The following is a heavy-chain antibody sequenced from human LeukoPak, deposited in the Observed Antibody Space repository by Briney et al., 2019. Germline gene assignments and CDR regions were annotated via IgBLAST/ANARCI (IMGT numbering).Heavy chain of an antibody. J-gene: IGHJ4*02. CDR2: ISATGGTI. CDR1: GFTFSSNG. Sequence: GGSLRLSCAASGFTFSSNGMNWVRQAPGKGLEWVSYISATGGTIYYADSVKGRFTISRDNAKNSLYLQMNSLRAEDTAVYYCARTHTIAAAPDYWGQGALVTVSS. V-gene: IGHV3-48*04. D-gene: IGHD6-13*01. CDR3: ARTHTIAAAPDY.